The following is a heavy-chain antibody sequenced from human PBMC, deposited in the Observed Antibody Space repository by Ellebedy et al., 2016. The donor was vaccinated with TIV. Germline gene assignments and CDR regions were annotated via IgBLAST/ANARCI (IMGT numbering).Heavy chain of an antibody. V-gene: IGHV3-23*01. Sequence: GGSLRLXXAASGFTVSSNYMSWVRQAPGKGLEWVSAISGSGGSTYYADSVKGRFTISRDNSKNTLYLQMNSLRAEDTAVYYCAKARGVYCSGGTCYSDYWGQGTLVTVSS. J-gene: IGHJ4*02. CDR1: GFTVSSNY. CDR3: AKARGVYCSGGTCYSDY. D-gene: IGHD2-15*01. CDR2: ISGSGGST.